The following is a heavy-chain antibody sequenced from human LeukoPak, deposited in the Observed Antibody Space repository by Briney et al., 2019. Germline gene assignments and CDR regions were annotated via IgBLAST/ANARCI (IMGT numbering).Heavy chain of an antibody. Sequence: ASVKVSCKASGYTFTSYGISWVRQAPGQGLEWMGIINPSGGSTSYAQKFQGRVTMTRDTSTSTVYMELSSLRSEDTAVYYCARDAEEMATITDYWGQGTLVTVSS. CDR3: ARDAEEMATITDY. J-gene: IGHJ4*02. V-gene: IGHV1-46*01. CDR2: INPSGGST. CDR1: GYTFTSYG. D-gene: IGHD5-24*01.